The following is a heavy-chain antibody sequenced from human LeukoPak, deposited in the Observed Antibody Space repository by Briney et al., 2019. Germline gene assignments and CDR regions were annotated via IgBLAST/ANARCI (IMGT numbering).Heavy chain of an antibody. J-gene: IGHJ4*02. Sequence: PGGPLRLSCAASGFTFSSYWMHWVRQAPGKGLVWVSRIDSDGSSTSYADSVKGRFTISRDNAKNTLYLQMNSLRAEDTAVYYCVTPQYSSSWYYFDYWGQGTLVTVSS. CDR3: VTPQYSSSWYYFDY. V-gene: IGHV3-74*01. D-gene: IGHD6-13*01. CDR1: GFTFSSYW. CDR2: IDSDGSST.